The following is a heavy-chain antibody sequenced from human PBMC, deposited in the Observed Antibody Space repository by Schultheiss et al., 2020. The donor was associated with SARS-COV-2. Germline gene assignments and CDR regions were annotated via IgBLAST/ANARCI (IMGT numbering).Heavy chain of an antibody. Sequence: GGSLRLSCAASGFTVSSNYMSWVRQAPGKGLEWVSYISSSSSTIYYADSVKGRFTISRDNSKNTLYLQMNSLRAEDTAVYYCARDTTQDVWGKGTTVTVSS. J-gene: IGHJ6*04. D-gene: IGHD1-14*01. CDR1: GFTVSSNY. CDR3: ARDTTQDV. CDR2: ISSSSSTI. V-gene: IGHV3-48*01.